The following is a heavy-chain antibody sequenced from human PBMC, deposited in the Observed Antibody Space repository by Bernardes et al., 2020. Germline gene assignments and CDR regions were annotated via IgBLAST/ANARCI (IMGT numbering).Heavy chain of an antibody. CDR1: GYTFTSYG. CDR3: ARDVLPYCSSTSCYFDY. D-gene: IGHD2-2*01. J-gene: IGHJ4*02. Sequence: ASVKVSCKASGYTFTSYGISWVRQAPGQGLEWMGWISAYNGNTNYAQKLQGRVTMTTDTSTSTAYMELRSLRSDDTAVYYCARDVLPYCSSTSCYFDYWGQGTLVTVSS. CDR2: ISAYNGNT. V-gene: IGHV1-18*01.